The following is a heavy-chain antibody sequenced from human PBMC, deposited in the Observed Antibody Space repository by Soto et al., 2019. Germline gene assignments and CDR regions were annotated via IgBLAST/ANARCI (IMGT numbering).Heavy chain of an antibody. V-gene: IGHV3-23*01. J-gene: IGHJ4*02. CDR1: GFTFSAYV. CDR2: ITSSGGGT. D-gene: IGHD6-13*01. CDR3: AKLTAA. Sequence: EVEVLESGGGLVQPGGSLRLSCAASGFTFSAYVMSWVRQAPGKGLEWVSSITSSGGGTYYADSVKGRFTVSRDNSKNTVYLQMNSLRDEDTAVYYCAKLTAAWGQGTLVIVSP.